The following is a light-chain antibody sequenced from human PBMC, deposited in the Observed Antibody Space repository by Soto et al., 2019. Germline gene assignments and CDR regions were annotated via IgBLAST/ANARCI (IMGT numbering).Light chain of an antibody. CDR2: DVN. V-gene: IGLV2-14*03. J-gene: IGLJ2*01. Sequence: QSALTQPASVSGSPGQSITISCTGTSRDVGGYDSVSWYQQYPGKAPKLIIYDVNDRPSGVSNRFSGSKSGNTASLTISGLQAEDEADYYCSSYTTSSTLAVVFGGGTQLTVL. CDR1: SRDVGGYDS. CDR3: SSYTTSSTLAVV.